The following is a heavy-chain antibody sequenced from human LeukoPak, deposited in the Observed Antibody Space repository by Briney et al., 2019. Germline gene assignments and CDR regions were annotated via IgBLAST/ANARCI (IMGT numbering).Heavy chain of an antibody. V-gene: IGHV4-39*01. D-gene: IGHD2-2*01. CDR1: GGSISSSSYY. CDR2: IYYSGST. CDR3: TRVGYCATTSCRTAFDI. J-gene: IGHJ3*02. Sequence: PSETLSLTCTVSGGSISSSSYYWGWIRQPPGKGLEWIGTIYYSGSTYYNPSLKSRVTISVDTSKNQFSLKLSSVTAADTAVYYCTRVGYCATTSCRTAFDIWGQGTVVTVSS.